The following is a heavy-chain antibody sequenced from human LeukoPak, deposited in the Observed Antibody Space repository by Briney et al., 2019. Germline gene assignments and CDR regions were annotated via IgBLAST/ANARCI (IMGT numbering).Heavy chain of an antibody. CDR1: GGTFSTYP. Sequence: GASVKVSCKASGGTFSTYPISWVRQAPGQGLEWMGGIIPIFGTTNYAQNFQGRVTITADESTSTAYMDLSSLRSEDTAVYYCARVQGYCRSTSCYYFDYWGQGTLVTASS. V-gene: IGHV1-69*13. CDR2: IIPIFGTT. CDR3: ARVQGYCRSTSCYYFDY. J-gene: IGHJ4*02. D-gene: IGHD2-2*01.